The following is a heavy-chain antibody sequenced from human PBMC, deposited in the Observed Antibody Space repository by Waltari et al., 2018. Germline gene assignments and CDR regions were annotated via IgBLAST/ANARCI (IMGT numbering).Heavy chain of an antibody. CDR3: ATYIGASVGTAAFDV. V-gene: IGHV4-39*01. Sequence: QLQLQESGPGLVKPSETLALTCSVSGGSITTNRHYWGWFRQPPGQGLEWIGHISYNGAPYSSPSLRGRLTLSRDTTMNQLSLKLGSVTAADTAVYYCATYIGASVGTAAFDVWGQGTMVTVSS. J-gene: IGHJ3*01. CDR2: ISYNGAP. CDR1: GGSITTNRHY. D-gene: IGHD5-12*01.